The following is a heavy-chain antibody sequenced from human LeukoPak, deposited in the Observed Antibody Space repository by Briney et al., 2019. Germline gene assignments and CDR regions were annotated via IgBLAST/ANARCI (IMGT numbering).Heavy chain of an antibody. CDR3: AKDPDYYGSGSYLDY. D-gene: IGHD3-10*01. V-gene: IGHV3-23*01. Sequence: GGSLTLSCAASGFSVTTYAMGWVRQAPGKGLEWVSVISDRGDSTHYADSVKGRFTISRDSSKNTLYLQMNSLRGEDTAVYYCAKDPDYYGSGSYLDYWGQGTLVTVSS. J-gene: IGHJ4*02. CDR1: GFSVTTYA. CDR2: ISDRGDST.